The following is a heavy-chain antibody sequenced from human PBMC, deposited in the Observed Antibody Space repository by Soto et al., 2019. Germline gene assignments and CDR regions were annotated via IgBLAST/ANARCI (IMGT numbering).Heavy chain of an antibody. CDR1: GGSISSSSYY. V-gene: IGHV4-39*01. CDR3: ARDYYDSSG. J-gene: IGHJ4*02. D-gene: IGHD3-22*01. Sequence: SETLSLTCTVSGGSISSSSYYWGWFRQPPGKGLEWIGSIYYSGSTYYNPSLKSRVTISVDTSKNQFSLKLSSVTAADTAVYYCARDYYDSSGWGQGTLVTVSS. CDR2: IYYSGST.